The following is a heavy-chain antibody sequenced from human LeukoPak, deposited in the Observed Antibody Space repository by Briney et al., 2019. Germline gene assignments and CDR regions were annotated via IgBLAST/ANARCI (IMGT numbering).Heavy chain of an antibody. CDR3: ARYERLATNPKSYFDY. D-gene: IGHD5-12*01. V-gene: IGHV1-46*01. Sequence: GASVKVSCKASGYTFTSYYMHWVRQAPGQGLEWMGIINPSGGSTSYAQKFQGRVTMTRDTSTSTVYMELSSLRSEDTAVYYCARYERLATNPKSYFDYWGQGTLVTVSS. J-gene: IGHJ4*02. CDR1: GYTFTSYY. CDR2: INPSGGST.